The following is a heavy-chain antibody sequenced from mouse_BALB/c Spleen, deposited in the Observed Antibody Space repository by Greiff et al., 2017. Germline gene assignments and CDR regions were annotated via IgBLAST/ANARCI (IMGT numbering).Heavy chain of an antibody. CDR2: ISDGGSYT. CDR3: ARLYYGSSYGYFDV. D-gene: IGHD1-1*01. V-gene: IGHV5-4*02. J-gene: IGHJ1*01. Sequence: EVNLVESGGGLVKPGGSLKLSCAASGFTFSDYYMYWVRQTPEKRLEWVATISDGGSYTYYPDSVKGRFTISRDNAKNNLYLQMSSLKSEDTAMYYCARLYYGSSYGYFDVWGAGTTVTVSS. CDR1: GFTFSDYY.